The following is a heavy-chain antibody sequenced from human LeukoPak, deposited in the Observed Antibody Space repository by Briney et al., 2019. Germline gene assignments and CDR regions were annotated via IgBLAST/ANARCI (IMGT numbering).Heavy chain of an antibody. CDR3: AKDEGDVGATSDY. D-gene: IGHD1-26*01. J-gene: IGHJ4*02. Sequence: SAVSASGDTTYYADSVKGRFAISRDNSKNTLYLQMTSLRAEDTALYYCAKDEGDVGATSDYWGQGTLVTVSS. V-gene: IGHV3-23*01. CDR2: VSASGDTT.